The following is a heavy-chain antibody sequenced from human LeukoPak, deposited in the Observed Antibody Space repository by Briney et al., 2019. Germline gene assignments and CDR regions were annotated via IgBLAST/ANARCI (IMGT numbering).Heavy chain of an antibody. CDR2: VHLDGTT. V-gene: IGHV4-4*02. J-gene: IGHJ4*02. CDR1: GGSVAITNW. D-gene: IGHD6-25*01. Sequence: SGTLSLTCGVSGGSVAITNWGTWVRQPPGKGLEWIGEVHLDGTTNYNPSLKSRLTMSVDLSENHISLTLTSVTAADTAVYYCAREGGFYRPLDYSGQGTLVTVSS. CDR3: AREGGFYRPLDY.